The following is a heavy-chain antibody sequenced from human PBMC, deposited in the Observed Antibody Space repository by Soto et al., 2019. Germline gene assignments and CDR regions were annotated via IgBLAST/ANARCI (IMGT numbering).Heavy chain of an antibody. CDR1: GFTFSSYA. CDR2: ISGSGGST. CDR3: AKDGAATPLNLRYNKHDY. Sequence: EVQLLESGGGLVQPGGSLRLSCAASGFTFSSYAMSWVGQAPGKGLEWVSAISGSGGSTYYADSVKGRFTISRDNSKDTLYLQMNSLRAEDTAVYYCAKDGAATPLNLRYNKHDYWGQGTLVTVSS. V-gene: IGHV3-23*01. J-gene: IGHJ4*02. D-gene: IGHD2-15*01.